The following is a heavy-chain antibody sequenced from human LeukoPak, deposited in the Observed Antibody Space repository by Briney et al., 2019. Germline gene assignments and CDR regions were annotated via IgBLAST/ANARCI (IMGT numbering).Heavy chain of an antibody. CDR2: IYYSGST. Sequence: PSETLSLTCTVSGGSISSDYWSWIRQPPGKGLEGIGYIYYSGSTNYNPSLKSRVTISVDTSKNQFSLKLSSVTAADTAVYYCARGGLPFDYLDYWGQGTLVTVSS. CDR1: GGSISSDY. CDR3: ARGGLPFDYLDY. V-gene: IGHV4-59*01. J-gene: IGHJ4*02. D-gene: IGHD5-12*01.